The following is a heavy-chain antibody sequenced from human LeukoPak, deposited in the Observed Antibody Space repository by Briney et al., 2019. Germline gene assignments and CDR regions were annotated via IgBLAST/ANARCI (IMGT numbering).Heavy chain of an antibody. CDR3: ARELNLVRGVSYNWFDP. CDR2: IHTSGST. Sequence: PSQTLSLTCTVSGGSISSGNYFWSWIRQPAGKGLEWIGRIHTSGSTNYNSSLKRRVTISIDTPKNQFSLKLSSVTAADTAVYYCARELNLVRGVSYNWFDPWGQGTLVTVSS. D-gene: IGHD3-10*01. CDR1: GGSISSGNYF. V-gene: IGHV4-61*02. J-gene: IGHJ5*02.